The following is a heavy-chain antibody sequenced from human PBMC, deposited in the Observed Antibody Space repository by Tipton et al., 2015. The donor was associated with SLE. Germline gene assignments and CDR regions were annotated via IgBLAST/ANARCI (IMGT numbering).Heavy chain of an antibody. D-gene: IGHD3-16*01. J-gene: IGHJ3*02. V-gene: IGHV4-4*02. CDR2: IYHSGST. CDR1: GDSISSTKW. CDR3: AREGERMMDAFDI. Sequence: TLSLTCAISGDSISSTKWWTWVRQAPGKGLEWIGEIYHSGSTNYNPSLKSRLSISVDKSNNQFSLKMTSVTAADTAVYYCAREGERMMDAFDIWGQGTMVTVSS.